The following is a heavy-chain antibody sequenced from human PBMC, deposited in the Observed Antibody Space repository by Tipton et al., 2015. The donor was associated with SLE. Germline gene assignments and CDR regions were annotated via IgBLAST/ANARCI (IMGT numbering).Heavy chain of an antibody. CDR1: DDSISNYY. CDR2: GYYIGST. CDR3: ARFYCGGDCYPLDD. D-gene: IGHD2-21*01. V-gene: IGHV4-59*01. Sequence: LRLSCTVSDDSISNYYWSWIRQSPGKGLEWIGYGYYIGSTNYNPSLKSRLTISVDTSKNQLSLRLSSVSAADTAMYYCARFYCGGDCYPLDDWGQGTLFTVSS. J-gene: IGHJ4*02.